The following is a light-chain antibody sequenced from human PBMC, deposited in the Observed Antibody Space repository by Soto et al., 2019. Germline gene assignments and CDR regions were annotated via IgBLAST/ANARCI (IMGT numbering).Light chain of an antibody. Sequence: EIVLKQSPGTLSLSPGERATLSCRASQSVYSSYLAWYQQKPGQAPRLLIYGAFTRATGIPDRFSGSGSGTDFTLTISRLEPEDVAVYYCQQYGNSLTFGGGTKVEIK. V-gene: IGKV3-20*01. CDR3: QQYGNSLT. J-gene: IGKJ4*01. CDR1: QSVYSSY. CDR2: GAF.